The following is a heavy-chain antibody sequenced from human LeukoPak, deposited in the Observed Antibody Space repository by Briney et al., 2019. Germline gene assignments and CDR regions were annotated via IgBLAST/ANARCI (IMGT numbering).Heavy chain of an antibody. V-gene: IGHV4-39*07. Sequence: SETLSLTCTVSDGSISSSSYYWGWIRQPPGKGLEWIGSIYYGSVFYSVSTYYNPSLKSRVTMSGDTSKNQFSLKLSSVTAADAAVYYCAILFGRSWPYYYYYMDVWGKGTTVTISS. CDR3: AILFGRSWPYYYYYMDV. J-gene: IGHJ6*03. CDR2: IYYGSVFYSVST. CDR1: DGSISSSSYY. D-gene: IGHD6-13*01.